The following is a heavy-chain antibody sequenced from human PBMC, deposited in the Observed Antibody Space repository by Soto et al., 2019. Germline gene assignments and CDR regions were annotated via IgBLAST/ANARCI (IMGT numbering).Heavy chain of an antibody. J-gene: IGHJ6*02. CDR1: GYTFTSYA. CDR3: ATSNSGYAYPSSYGMDV. V-gene: IGHV1-3*01. CDR2: INAGNGNT. D-gene: IGHD5-12*01. Sequence: ASLKVSCKASGYTFTSYAMHWVRQAPGQRLEWMGWINAGNGNTKYSQKFQGRVTITRDTSASTAYMELSSLRSEDTAVYYCATSNSGYAYPSSYGMDVWGQGTKVTLSS.